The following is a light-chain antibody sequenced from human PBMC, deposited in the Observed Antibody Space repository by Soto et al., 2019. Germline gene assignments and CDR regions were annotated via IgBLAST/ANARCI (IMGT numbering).Light chain of an antibody. Sequence: EIVLTQSPATLSVSPGERATLSCRASQSVSSDLAWYQQKPGQAPRLLIYEASSRATGIPDRFSGSGSGTDFTLTISRLESEDFAVYHCQQYGSSPLTFGGGTKVDIK. CDR1: QSVSSD. CDR2: EAS. J-gene: IGKJ4*01. CDR3: QQYGSSPLT. V-gene: IGKV3-20*01.